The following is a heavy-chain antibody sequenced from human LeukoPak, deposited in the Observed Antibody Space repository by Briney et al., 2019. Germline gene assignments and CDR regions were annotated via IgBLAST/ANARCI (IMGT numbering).Heavy chain of an antibody. Sequence: SETLSLTCTVSDGSITNYDWSWVRQPPGKGLEFIGHVHYSGTANYNPSLRSRVTISIDTSKKHFFLELKSVTAADTAVYYCARGYGDFRVEGRYFHSWGQGTLVTVSS. V-gene: IGHV4-59*01. CDR2: VHYSGTA. CDR3: ARGYGDFRVEGRYFHS. CDR1: DGSITNYD. D-gene: IGHD4-17*01. J-gene: IGHJ4*02.